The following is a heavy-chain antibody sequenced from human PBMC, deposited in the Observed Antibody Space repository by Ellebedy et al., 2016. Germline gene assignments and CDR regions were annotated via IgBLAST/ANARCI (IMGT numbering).Heavy chain of an antibody. Sequence: GGSLRLSCAASGFTFSSYDMHWVRQAPGKGLEWVSYISSSRSTIYYADSVKGRFTISRDNAKNSLYLQMNSLRAEDTAVYYCARVHDSSGWYLSLGYWGQGTLVTVSS. CDR3: ARVHDSSGWYLSLGY. D-gene: IGHD6-19*01. CDR1: GFTFSSYD. V-gene: IGHV3-48*04. CDR2: ISSSRSTI. J-gene: IGHJ4*02.